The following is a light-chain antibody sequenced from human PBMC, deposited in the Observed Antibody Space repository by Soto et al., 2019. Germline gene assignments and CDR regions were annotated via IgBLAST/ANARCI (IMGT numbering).Light chain of an antibody. CDR3: QQTYSTPLT. Sequence: DIEVTQSPSSLSASVGDRVTITCQISQYISIRLNWYQQKPGKAPKLLIYSASTLQSGVPSRFSGSRSETDFTLTFSSLQPEDFATYYCQQTYSTPLTFGGGTKVEIK. CDR2: SAS. V-gene: IGKV1-39*01. J-gene: IGKJ4*01. CDR1: QYISIR.